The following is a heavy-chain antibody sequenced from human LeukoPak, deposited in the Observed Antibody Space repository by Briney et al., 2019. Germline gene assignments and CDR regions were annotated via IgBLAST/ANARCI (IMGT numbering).Heavy chain of an antibody. CDR1: GFTFGDHA. D-gene: IGHD5-18*01. Sequence: GGSLRLSCTASGFTFGDHAMSWVRQAPGKGLEWVGFIRSKGYGGTTEYAASVKGRFTISRDDSKSIAYLQMNSLKTEDTGFYYCSRGPTQLWIHHGMDVWGQGTTVTVSS. V-gene: IGHV3-49*04. CDR2: IRSKGYGGTT. CDR3: SRGPTQLWIHHGMDV. J-gene: IGHJ6*02.